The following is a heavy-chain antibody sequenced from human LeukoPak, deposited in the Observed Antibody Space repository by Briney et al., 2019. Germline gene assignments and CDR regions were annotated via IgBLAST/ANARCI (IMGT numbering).Heavy chain of an antibody. V-gene: IGHV4-39*01. Sequence: SETLSLTCTVSGGSISSSSYYWGWIRQPPGKGLEWIGSIYYSGSTYYNTPLKSRVTISVDTSKNQFSLKLSSVTAAATAVYYCASLTSAQPECWGQGTLVAVSS. CDR3: ASLTSAQPEC. J-gene: IGHJ4*02. CDR2: IYYSGST. CDR1: GGSISSSSYY.